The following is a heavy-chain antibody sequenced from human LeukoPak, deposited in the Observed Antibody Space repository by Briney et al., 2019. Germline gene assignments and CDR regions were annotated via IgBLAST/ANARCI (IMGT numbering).Heavy chain of an antibody. CDR3: AEAPSCSDGSCYSFWFDP. D-gene: IGHD2-15*01. V-gene: IGHV3-23*01. Sequence: GGSLRLSCAASGFTFSSYAMSWVRQAPGKGLEWVSAISGSGGSTYYADSVKGRFTISRDNSKNPLYLQMNSLRAEDTAVYYCAEAPSCSDGSCYSFWFDPWGQGTLGTVSA. CDR1: GFTFSSYA. CDR2: ISGSGGST. J-gene: IGHJ5*02.